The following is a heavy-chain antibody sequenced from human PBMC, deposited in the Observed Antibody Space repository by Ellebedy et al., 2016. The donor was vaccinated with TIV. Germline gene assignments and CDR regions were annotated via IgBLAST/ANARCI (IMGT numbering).Heavy chain of an antibody. CDR2: IYSGGST. CDR3: ARGRGVRGVINFDY. J-gene: IGHJ4*02. D-gene: IGHD3-10*01. Sequence: GESLKISCAASGFTFSSYWMSWVRQAPGKGLEWVSVIYSGGSTYYADSVKGRFTISRDNSKNTLYLQMNSLRAEDTAVYYCARGRGVRGVINFDYWGQGTLVTVSS. V-gene: IGHV3-66*01. CDR1: GFTFSSYW.